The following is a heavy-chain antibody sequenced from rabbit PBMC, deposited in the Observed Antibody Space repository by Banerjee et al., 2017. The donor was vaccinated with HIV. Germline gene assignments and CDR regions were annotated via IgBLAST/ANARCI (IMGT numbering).Heavy chain of an antibody. CDR2: IYAGKGNT. Sequence: QLVESGGGLVQPGGSLKLSCKASGLDFSSYSMSWVRQAPGKGLEWIGIIYAGKGNTDYASWVNGRITISRENTQNTVDLQMDSLTAADTATYFCARYGYAGSSYYPLKLWGPGTLVTVS. D-gene: IGHD8-1*01. V-gene: IGHV1S7*01. CDR3: ARYGYAGSSYYPLKL. J-gene: IGHJ6*01. CDR1: GLDFSSYS.